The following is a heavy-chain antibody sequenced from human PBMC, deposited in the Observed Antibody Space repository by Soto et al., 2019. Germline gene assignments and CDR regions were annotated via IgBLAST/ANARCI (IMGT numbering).Heavy chain of an antibody. Sequence: QVQLQESGPGLVKPSETLSLTCTVSGGSISSYYWSWIRHPPGKGLEWIGYIYYSGSTNYNPSLKSRVTISVDTSKNQFSLKLSSVTAADTAVYYCARDDPTYSGYDLVYWGQGTLVTVSS. V-gene: IGHV4-59*01. CDR1: GGSISSYY. CDR2: IYYSGST. CDR3: ARDDPTYSGYDLVY. D-gene: IGHD5-12*01. J-gene: IGHJ4*02.